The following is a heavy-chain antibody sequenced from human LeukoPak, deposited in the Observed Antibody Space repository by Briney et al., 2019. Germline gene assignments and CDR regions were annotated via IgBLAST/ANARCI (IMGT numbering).Heavy chain of an antibody. CDR2: INGGGNT. CDR1: GFVISRNY. J-gene: IGHJ4*02. D-gene: IGHD3-10*01. Sequence: GGSLRLSCAASGFVISRNYMSWVRQAPGKGLESVSVINGGGNTYYADSVKGRFTISRDNSKNTLYLQMNSLRAEDTGIYYCGRGRGSYYAEYYFDYWGQGALVTVSS. V-gene: IGHV3-53*01. CDR3: GRGRGSYYAEYYFDY.